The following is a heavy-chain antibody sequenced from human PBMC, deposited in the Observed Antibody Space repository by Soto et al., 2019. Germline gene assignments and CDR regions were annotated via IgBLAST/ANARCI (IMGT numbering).Heavy chain of an antibody. V-gene: IGHV4-4*02. D-gene: IGHD3-9*01. J-gene: IGHJ6*02. CDR2: IYYSGST. CDR3: ARDYDILTGYLVGPPQYGMDV. Sequence: PSETLSLTCAVSSGSISSSNWWSWVRQPPGKGLEWIGEIYYSGSTYYNPSLKSRVTISVDTSKNQFSLKLSSVTAADTAVYYCARDYDILTGYLVGPPQYGMDVWGQGTTVTVSS. CDR1: SGSISSSNW.